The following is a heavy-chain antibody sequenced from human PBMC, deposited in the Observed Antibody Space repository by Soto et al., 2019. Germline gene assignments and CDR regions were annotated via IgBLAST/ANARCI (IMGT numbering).Heavy chain of an antibody. D-gene: IGHD3-3*01. CDR1: GFTFSSYA. CDR2: ISYDGSNK. CDR3: ASVTYYDFWSGYLDYYGMDV. J-gene: IGHJ6*02. Sequence: GGSLRLSCVGPGFTFSSYAMHWVRQAPGKGLEWVAVISYDGSNKYYADSVKGRFTISRDNSKNTLYLQMNSLRAEDTAVYYCASVTYYDFWSGYLDYYGMDVWGQGTTVTVSS. V-gene: IGHV3-30-3*01.